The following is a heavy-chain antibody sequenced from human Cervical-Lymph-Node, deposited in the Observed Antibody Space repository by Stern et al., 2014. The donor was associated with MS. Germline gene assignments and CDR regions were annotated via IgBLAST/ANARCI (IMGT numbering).Heavy chain of an antibody. CDR3: ARREVFLYYGLDV. CDR1: GGSIITSNW. V-gene: IGHV4-4*02. CDR2: VYHSGTT. Sequence: QLQLQESGPGLVKPSGTLSLTCSVSGGSIITSNWWIWVRQPRGKGLEWIGEVYHSGTTNYNPSLKSRVTMSVDRSKNQFSLQLTSVTAADTAVYYCARREVFLYYGLDVWGQGTAVSVSS. D-gene: IGHD3-16*01. J-gene: IGHJ6*02.